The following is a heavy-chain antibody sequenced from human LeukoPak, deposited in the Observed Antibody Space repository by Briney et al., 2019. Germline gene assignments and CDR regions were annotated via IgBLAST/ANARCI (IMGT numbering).Heavy chain of an antibody. V-gene: IGHV3-30*18. CDR3: AQGGVGGFYYMDV. J-gene: IGHJ6*03. Sequence: GGSLRLSCAASGFSFSNFGMHWVRRAPVKGLEWVALISYDGTNKYYADSVKGRLTISRDNSKNTLYLEMNSLRAEDTAVYYCAQGGVGGFYYMDVWGKGTTVTVSS. D-gene: IGHD1-26*01. CDR2: ISYDGTNK. CDR1: GFSFSNFG.